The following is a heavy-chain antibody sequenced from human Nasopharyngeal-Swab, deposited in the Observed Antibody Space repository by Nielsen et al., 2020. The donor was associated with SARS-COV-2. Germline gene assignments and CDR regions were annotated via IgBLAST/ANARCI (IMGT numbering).Heavy chain of an antibody. V-gene: IGHV5-51*01. D-gene: IGHD4-17*01. J-gene: IGHJ6*02. CDR2: IYPGDSDT. Sequence: VRQMPGKGLEWMGIIYPGDSDTRYSPSFQGQVTISADKSISIAYLQWSSLKASDTAMYYCARHRALGTTVTTGGRGMDVWGQGTTVTVSS. CDR3: ARHRALGTTVTTGGRGMDV.